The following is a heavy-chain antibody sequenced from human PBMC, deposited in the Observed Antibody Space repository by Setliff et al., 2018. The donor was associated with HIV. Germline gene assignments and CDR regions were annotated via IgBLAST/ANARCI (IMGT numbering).Heavy chain of an antibody. D-gene: IGHD3-10*01. J-gene: IGHJ4*02. CDR2: INPAGGSP. Sequence: ASVKVSCKASGYTFTSYYLHWVRQVPGQGFEWMGIINPAGGSPTYTQKFQGRVTMTTDTSTSTAYMELRSLRSDDTAVYYCARERFTVVRGVIDYWGQGTLVTVSS. CDR3: ARERFTVVRGVIDY. CDR1: GYTFTSYY. V-gene: IGHV1-46*01.